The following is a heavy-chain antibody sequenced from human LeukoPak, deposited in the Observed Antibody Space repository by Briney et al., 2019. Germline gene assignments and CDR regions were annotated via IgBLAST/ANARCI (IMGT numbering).Heavy chain of an antibody. J-gene: IGHJ4*02. Sequence: SETLSLTCAVSGGPFSGYFWSWIRQSSGKGLEWIGKIHNSGTTNYNPSLNSRVTISEDTSKNQFYLNLSSVTAADTAVYYCARRYYYNLGSFPFDFWGQGTLVTVSS. CDR1: GGPFSGYF. CDR3: ARRYYYNLGSFPFDF. V-gene: IGHV4-34*01. CDR2: IHNSGTT. D-gene: IGHD3-10*01.